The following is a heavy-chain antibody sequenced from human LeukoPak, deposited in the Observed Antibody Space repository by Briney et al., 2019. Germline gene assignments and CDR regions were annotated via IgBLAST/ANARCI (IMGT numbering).Heavy chain of an antibody. CDR1: GFTFSSYG. V-gene: IGHV3-23*01. J-gene: IGHJ4*02. Sequence: GGSLRLSCAASGFTFSSYGMSWVRQAPGKGLEWVSAISGSGGSTYYADSVKGRFTISRDNSKNTLYLQMNSLRAEDTAVYYCAKESQDILTGYYVFDYLGQGSLVTVS. D-gene: IGHD3-9*01. CDR3: AKESQDILTGYYVFDY. CDR2: ISGSGGST.